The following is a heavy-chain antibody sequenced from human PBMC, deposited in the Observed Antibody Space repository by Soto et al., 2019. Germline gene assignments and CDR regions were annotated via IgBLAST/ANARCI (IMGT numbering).Heavy chain of an antibody. D-gene: IGHD7-27*01. CDR2: IKSXTDGAKT. V-gene: IGHV3-15*01. J-gene: IGHJ4*02. CDR3: TTDFLSWVFGY. Sequence: PGVGMGXDGXIKSXTDGAKTEYAAPVQGRLTISRDDSKKTLYLQMNSLKTEDTAVYYCTTDFLSWVFGYWGQGTLVNVSS.